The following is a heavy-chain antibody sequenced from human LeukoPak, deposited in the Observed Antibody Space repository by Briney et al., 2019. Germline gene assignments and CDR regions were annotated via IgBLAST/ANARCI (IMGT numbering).Heavy chain of an antibody. CDR3: AWRDGYSFDY. CDR1: GYTFTTHD. J-gene: IGHJ4*02. V-gene: IGHV1-8*01. CDR2: MNPKIGNT. Sequence: ASVKVACRTSGYTFTTHDINWVRQATGQALEWMGWMNPKIGNTGYAQKFQGRVTMTRNTSISTAYMELSSLRSEDTAVYYCAWRDGYSFDYWGQGTLVTVSS. D-gene: IGHD5-24*01.